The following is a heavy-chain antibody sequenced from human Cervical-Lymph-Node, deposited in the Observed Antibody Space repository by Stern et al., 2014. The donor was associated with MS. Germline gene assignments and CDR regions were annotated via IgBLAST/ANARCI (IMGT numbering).Heavy chain of an antibody. D-gene: IGHD4-23*01. Sequence: QLQLQESGPGLVKPSQTLSLTCTASGGSINSRGYYWSWIRQHPGKGLEWIAYISYTGSTYYNRSLESRLAISIDTSKNQFSLKLSSVTAADTAVYFCAGVHWDYGGGSHRIDYWGQGTLVTVSS. CDR3: AGVHWDYGGGSHRIDY. CDR1: GGSINSRGYY. CDR2: ISYTGST. J-gene: IGHJ4*02. V-gene: IGHV4-31*03.